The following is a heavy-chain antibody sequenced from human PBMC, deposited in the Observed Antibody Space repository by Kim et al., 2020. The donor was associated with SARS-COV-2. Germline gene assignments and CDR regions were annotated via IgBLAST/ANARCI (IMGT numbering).Heavy chain of an antibody. Sequence: SETLSLTCTVSGGSISSGGYYWSWIRQHPGKGLEWIGCIYYSGSTYYNPSLRSRVSISVDTSKNQFSLKLNSVTAADTAVYYCARYCSSTSSRWFGPWGQGTLVTVSS. CDR1: GGSISSGGYY. J-gene: IGHJ5*02. V-gene: IGHV4-31*03. CDR2: IYYSGST. CDR3: ARYCSSTSSRWFGP. D-gene: IGHD2-2*01.